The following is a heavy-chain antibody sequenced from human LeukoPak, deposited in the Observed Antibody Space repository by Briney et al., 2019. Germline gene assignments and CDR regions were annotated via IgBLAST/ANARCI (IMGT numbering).Heavy chain of an antibody. J-gene: IGHJ5*02. V-gene: IGHV4-34*01. CDR1: GGSFSAYY. D-gene: IGHD3-10*01. Sequence: SETLSLTCAIYGGSFSAYYWSWIRQPPGKGLEWIGEINHSGSTNYNPSLKSRVTISVDTSKNQFSLKLSSVTAADTAVFYCARELTLGTMVRGVIKKPLRWFDPWGQGTLVTVSS. CDR2: INHSGST. CDR3: ARELTLGTMVRGVIKKPLRWFDP.